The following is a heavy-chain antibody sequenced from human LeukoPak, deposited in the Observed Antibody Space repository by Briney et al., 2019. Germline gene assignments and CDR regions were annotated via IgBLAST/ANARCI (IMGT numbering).Heavy chain of an antibody. CDR1: GFTLSSYA. Sequence: GGSLRLSCAASGFTLSSYAMHWVRQAPGKGLEWVAVIWYDGSNEYYADSVKGGFAISRDISKNTLYLQMNSLRAEDTAVYFCARDPGLRLDYWGQGTLVTVSS. D-gene: IGHD3-16*01. J-gene: IGHJ4*02. CDR2: IWYDGSNE. CDR3: ARDPGLRLDY. V-gene: IGHV3-33*01.